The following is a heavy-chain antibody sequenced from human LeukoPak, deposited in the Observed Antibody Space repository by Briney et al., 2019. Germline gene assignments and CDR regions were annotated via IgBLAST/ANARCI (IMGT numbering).Heavy chain of an antibody. CDR2: IIPIFCTA. Sequence: ASVKVSCKASGGTFISYAISWVRQPPGQGREWMGGIIPIFCTANYAQKCQGRVTITADESTSTAYMELSSLRSEDTAVYYCAGGVVVVAATPLGYYYGMDVWGKGTTVTVSS. CDR3: AGGVVVVAATPLGYYYGMDV. CDR1: GGTFISYA. V-gene: IGHV1-69*13. J-gene: IGHJ6*04. D-gene: IGHD2-15*01.